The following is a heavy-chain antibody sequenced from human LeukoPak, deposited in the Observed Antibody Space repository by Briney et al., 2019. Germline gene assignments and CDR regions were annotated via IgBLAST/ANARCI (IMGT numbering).Heavy chain of an antibody. CDR2: VYYSGGS. CDR3: ARLYCSRTSCYSSP. V-gene: IGHV4-39*01. D-gene: IGHD2-2*02. Sequence: SETLSLTCTVSGGSVSSGSYYWGWIRQPPGKGLEWIGTVYYSGGSYYDPSLKSRVTISVDTSKNQFSLKLNSVTAADTAVYYCARLYCSRTSCYSSPWGQGTLVTVSA. J-gene: IGHJ5*02. CDR1: GGSVSSGSYY.